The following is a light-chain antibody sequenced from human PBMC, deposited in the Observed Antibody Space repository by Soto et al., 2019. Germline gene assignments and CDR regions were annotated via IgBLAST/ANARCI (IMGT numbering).Light chain of an antibody. V-gene: IGLV1-44*01. Sequence: QSVLTQPPSASGTPGQRVTISCSGGSSNIGTNAVNWYQQLPGTAPKLLIYNNNQRPSGVPDRFSGSKSGTSASLAISGRQSEDEADYYCAACDDSLNGYVFGTGTKLTVL. CDR2: NNN. CDR1: SSNIGTNA. J-gene: IGLJ1*01. CDR3: AACDDSLNGYV.